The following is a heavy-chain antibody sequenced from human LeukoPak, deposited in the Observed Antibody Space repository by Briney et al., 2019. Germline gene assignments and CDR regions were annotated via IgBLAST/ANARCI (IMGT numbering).Heavy chain of an antibody. V-gene: IGHV1-69*06. CDR2: IIPIFGTA. CDR3: ARDPPNWNDPNYFDY. D-gene: IGHD1-1*01. Sequence: GSSVKVSCKASGGTFGSYAISWVRQAPGQGLEWMGGIIPIFGTANYAQKFQGRVTITADKSTSTAYMELSSLRSEDTAVYYCARDPPNWNDPNYFDYWGQGTLVTVSS. J-gene: IGHJ4*02. CDR1: GGTFGSYA.